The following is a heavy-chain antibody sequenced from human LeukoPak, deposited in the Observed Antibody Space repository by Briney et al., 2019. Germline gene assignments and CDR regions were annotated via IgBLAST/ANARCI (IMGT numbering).Heavy chain of an antibody. CDR2: ISSSSSYI. Sequence: GGSLRLSCAASGFTFSSYSMNWVRQAPGKGLEWVSSISSSSSYIYYADSVKGRFTISSDNAKNSLYLQMNSLRAEDTAVYYCAREKGGSRYFDYWGQGTLVTVSS. D-gene: IGHD1-26*01. V-gene: IGHV3-21*01. J-gene: IGHJ4*02. CDR1: GFTFSSYS. CDR3: AREKGGSRYFDY.